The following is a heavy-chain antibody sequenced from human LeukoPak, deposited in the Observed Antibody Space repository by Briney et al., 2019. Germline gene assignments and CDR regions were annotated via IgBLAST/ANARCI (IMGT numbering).Heavy chain of an antibody. J-gene: IGHJ5*02. CDR3: ARVVLWFGELSGWFDP. CDR2: INHSGST. V-gene: IGHV4-34*01. Sequence: SETLSLTCAVYGGPFSGYYLSWIRQPPGKGLEWIGKINHSGSTNYNPSLKSRVTISVDTSKNQFSLKLSSVTAADTAVYYCARVVLWFGELSGWFDPWGQGTLVTVSS. D-gene: IGHD3-10*01. CDR1: GGPFSGYY.